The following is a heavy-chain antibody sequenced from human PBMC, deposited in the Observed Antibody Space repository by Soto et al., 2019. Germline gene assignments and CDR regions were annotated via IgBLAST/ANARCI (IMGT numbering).Heavy chain of an antibody. Sequence: ASVKVSCKASGGTFSSYAISWVRQAPGQGLEWMGGIIPIFGTANYAQKFQGRVTITADKSTSTAYMELSSLRSEDTAVYYCARVYYDSSGYYYVDYWGQGTLVTVSS. D-gene: IGHD3-22*01. CDR3: ARVYYDSSGYYYVDY. V-gene: IGHV1-69*06. CDR1: GGTFSSYA. J-gene: IGHJ4*02. CDR2: IIPIFGTA.